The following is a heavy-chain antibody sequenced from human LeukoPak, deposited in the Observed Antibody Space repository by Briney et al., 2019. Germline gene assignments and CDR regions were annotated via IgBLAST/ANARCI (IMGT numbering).Heavy chain of an antibody. V-gene: IGHV4-34*01. J-gene: IGHJ4*02. CDR3: ARPGRWGYNYYDSSGHGYFGY. CDR2: INHSGST. Sequence: SETLSLTCAVYGGSFSGYYWSWIRQPPGKGLEWIGEINHSGSTNYNPSLKSRVTISVDTSKNQFSLKLSSVTAADTAVYYCARPGRWGYNYYDSSGHGYFGYWGQGTLVTVSS. D-gene: IGHD3-22*01. CDR1: GGSFSGYY.